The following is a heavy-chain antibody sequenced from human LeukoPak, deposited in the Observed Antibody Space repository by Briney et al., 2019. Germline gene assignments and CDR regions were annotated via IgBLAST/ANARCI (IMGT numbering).Heavy chain of an antibody. CDR1: GYTFTSYD. CDR2: MNPNSGNT. D-gene: IGHD1-1*01. Sequence: ASVKVSCKASGYTFTSYDINWVRQATGQGLEWMGWMNPNSGNTGYAQKFQGRVTMTRNTSISTAYMELSSLRSEDTAVYYCARGEDNWNHFDYWGPGTLVTVSS. J-gene: IGHJ4*02. V-gene: IGHV1-8*01. CDR3: ARGEDNWNHFDY.